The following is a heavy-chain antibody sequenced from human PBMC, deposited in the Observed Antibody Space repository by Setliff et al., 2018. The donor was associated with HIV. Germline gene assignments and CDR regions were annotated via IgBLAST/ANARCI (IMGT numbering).Heavy chain of an antibody. J-gene: IGHJ4*02. CDR3: ARGQTFYYDGSGSDC. CDR1: GFTLSRYW. D-gene: IGHD3-22*01. V-gene: IGHV3-74*01. CDR2: INSDGSST. Sequence: PGGSLRLSCVASGFTLSRYWMHWVRQAPGKGLVWVSRINSDGSSTGDADSVEGRFTISRDNAKNTLYLQINSLRAEDTAVYYCARGQTFYYDGSGSDCWGQGTLVTVSS.